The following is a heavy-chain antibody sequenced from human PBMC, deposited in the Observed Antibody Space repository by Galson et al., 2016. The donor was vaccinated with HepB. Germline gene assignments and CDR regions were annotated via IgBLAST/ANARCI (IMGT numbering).Heavy chain of an antibody. CDR2: IYHTGST. V-gene: IGHV4-38-2*02. CDR3: ARDPPKIGPSDWSFDL. J-gene: IGHJ2*01. CDR1: GDSITSGYY. Sequence: ETLSLTCTVSGDSITSGYYWGWIRQPPGKGLEWIGSIYHTGSTYHNPSLKSRLSIELDSLKNHFSLTLTSVTATDTAVYYCARDPPKIGPSDWSFDLWGRGTLVTVSS.